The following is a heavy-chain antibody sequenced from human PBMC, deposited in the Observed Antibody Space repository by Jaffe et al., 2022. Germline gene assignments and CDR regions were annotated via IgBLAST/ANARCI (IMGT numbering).Heavy chain of an antibody. CDR1: GGSISSSSYY. Sequence: QLQLQESGPGLVKPSETLSLTCTVSGGSISSSSYYWGWIRQPPGKGLEWIGSIYYSGSTYYNPSLKSRVTISVDTSKNQFSLKLSSVTAADTAVYYCARHKIGGTIFGVVINWFDPWGQGTLVTVSS. D-gene: IGHD3-3*01. CDR2: IYYSGST. V-gene: IGHV4-39*01. CDR3: ARHKIGGTIFGVVINWFDP. J-gene: IGHJ5*02.